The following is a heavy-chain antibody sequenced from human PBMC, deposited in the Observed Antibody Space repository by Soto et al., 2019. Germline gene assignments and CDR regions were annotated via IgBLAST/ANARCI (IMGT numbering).Heavy chain of an antibody. J-gene: IGHJ4*02. V-gene: IGHV1-18*04. D-gene: IGHD2-15*01. CDR1: GYIFTTYG. CDR2: MSAYYGST. Sequence: SVKVSCKTSGYIFTTYGITWVRQAPGQGLEWMGWMSAYYGSTEYAQKFQGRVTMTRDTSTNTAFMELRSLRSDDTAVYYCTREVELGGEIANDFWGQGTRVTVSS. CDR3: TREVELGGEIANDF.